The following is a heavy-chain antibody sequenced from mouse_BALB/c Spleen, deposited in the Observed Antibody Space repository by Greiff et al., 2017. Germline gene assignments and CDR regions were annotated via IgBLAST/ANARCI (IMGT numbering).Heavy chain of an antibody. Sequence: EVKLVESGGDLVKPGGSLKLSCAASGFTFSSYGMSWVRQTPDKRLEWVATISSGGSYTYYPDSVKGRFTISRDNAKNTLYLQMSSLKSEDTAMYYCARRGWLLLDYWGQGTTLTVSS. CDR3: ARRGWLLLDY. CDR1: GFTFSSYG. J-gene: IGHJ2*01. CDR2: ISSGGSYT. V-gene: IGHV5-6*02. D-gene: IGHD2-3*01.